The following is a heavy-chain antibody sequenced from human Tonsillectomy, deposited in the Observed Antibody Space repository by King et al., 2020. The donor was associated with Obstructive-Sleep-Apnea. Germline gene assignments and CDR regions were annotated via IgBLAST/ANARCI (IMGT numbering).Heavy chain of an antibody. D-gene: IGHD2-21*02. CDR1: GASVSSGQSY. V-gene: IGHV4-30-4*08. Sequence: QLQESGPGLVKPLQTLSLTCSVSGASVSSGQSYWSWLRQSPGTGLEWIGYIFNSETSYFNPSLRSRVAMSVDVSRNQFSLNLTSVTAADTAVYYCARDYAHHQGDHLDYWGQGTLVTVSS. CDR2: IFNSETS. J-gene: IGHJ4*02. CDR3: ARDYAHHQGDHLDY.